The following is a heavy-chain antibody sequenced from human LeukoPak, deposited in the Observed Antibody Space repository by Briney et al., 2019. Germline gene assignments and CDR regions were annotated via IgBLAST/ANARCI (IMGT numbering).Heavy chain of an antibody. CDR2: IDWDDDK. J-gene: IGHJ5*02. D-gene: IGHD6-13*01. CDR3: ARIKYSSSWYGGRWWSDP. V-gene: IGHV2-70*04. CDR1: GFSLSTSGMR. Sequence: KESGPALVKPTQTLTLTCTFSGFSLSTSGMRVSWIRQPPGKALEWLARIDWDDDKFYSTSLKTRLTISKDTSKNQVVLTMTNMDPVDTATYYCARIKYSSSWYGGRWWSDPWGQGTLVTVSS.